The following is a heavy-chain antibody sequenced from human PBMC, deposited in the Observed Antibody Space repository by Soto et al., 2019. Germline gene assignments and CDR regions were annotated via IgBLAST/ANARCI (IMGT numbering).Heavy chain of an antibody. CDR1: GFTFTSYW. CDR2: IKQDESEK. CDR3: ARDWGTYCGGDCPKLDY. J-gene: IGHJ4*02. Sequence: EVQLVESGGALVQPGGSLRLSCAASGFTFTSYWMAWVRQTPGKGLEWVANIKQDESEKNYVDSVRGRSSISRDNAKNSLYLQTNSLRAEDTAVYYCARDWGTYCGGDCPKLDYWGQGTLVTVSS. V-gene: IGHV3-7*01. D-gene: IGHD2-21*01.